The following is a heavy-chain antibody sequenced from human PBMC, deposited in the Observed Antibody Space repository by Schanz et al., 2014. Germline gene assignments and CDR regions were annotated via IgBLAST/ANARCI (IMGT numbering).Heavy chain of an antibody. CDR1: GFIFSVYN. Sequence: EVQLVESGGGLVQPGGSLRLSCAASGFIFSVYNMNWVRQAPGKGLEWVSYITTSTSYTNYEDSVKGRFTISRDNAKRSLFMQMSSLRAEDTAVYYCARDPPRGVRTPIKPSLDYWGQGTRVTVS. CDR2: ITTSTSYT. V-gene: IGHV3-48*04. D-gene: IGHD3-10*01. CDR3: ARDPPRGVRTPIKPSLDY. J-gene: IGHJ4*02.